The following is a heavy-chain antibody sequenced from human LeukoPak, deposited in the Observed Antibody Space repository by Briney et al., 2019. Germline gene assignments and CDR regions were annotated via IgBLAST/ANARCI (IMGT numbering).Heavy chain of an antibody. CDR2: INHSGST. CDR3: ARGRRWFVGYYFDY. J-gene: IGHJ4*02. Sequence: SETLSLTCAVYGGSFSGYYWSWIRQPPGKGLEWIGEINHSGSTNYNPSLKSRVTISVDTSKNQFSLKLSSVTAADTAVCYCARGRRWFVGYYFDYWGQGTLVTVSS. D-gene: IGHD3-10*01. V-gene: IGHV4-34*01. CDR1: GGSFSGYY.